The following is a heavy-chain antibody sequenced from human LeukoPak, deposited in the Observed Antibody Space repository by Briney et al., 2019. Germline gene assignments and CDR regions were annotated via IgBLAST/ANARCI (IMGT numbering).Heavy chain of an antibody. Sequence: GGSLRLSCAASGFTFSNYWMSWVRQAPGKGLGWLAYISRDGNIIVYADSVKGRFIISRDNAKQSVYLEMTSLRPEDTAVYYCARYVLLMDYWGQGTLVTVSS. D-gene: IGHD3-16*01. CDR1: GFTFSNYW. CDR3: ARYVLLMDY. CDR2: ISRDGNII. V-gene: IGHV3-11*01. J-gene: IGHJ4*02.